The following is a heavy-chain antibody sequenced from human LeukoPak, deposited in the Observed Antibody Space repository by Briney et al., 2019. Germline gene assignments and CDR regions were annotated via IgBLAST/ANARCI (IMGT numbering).Heavy chain of an antibody. CDR3: ARHRYYYDGSGYYYQP. J-gene: IGHJ5*02. V-gene: IGHV4-59*01. CDR2: IYYSGST. CDR1: GGSISSYY. Sequence: PSETLRLTCTVSGGSISSYYWSWIRQPPGKGLEWIGYIYYSGSTNYNPSLKGRVTISVDTSKNQFSLKLSSVTAADTAVYYCARHRYYYDGSGYYYQPWGQGTLVTVSS. D-gene: IGHD3-22*01.